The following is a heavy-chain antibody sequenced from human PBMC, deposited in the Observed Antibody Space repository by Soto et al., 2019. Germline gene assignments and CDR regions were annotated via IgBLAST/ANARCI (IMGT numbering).Heavy chain of an antibody. CDR2: IYHSGST. Sequence: SETLSLTCTVSGGSISSGGDSWSWIRQPPGKGLEWIGYIYHSGSTYYNPSLKSRVTISVDRPKSQFSLKLSSVTAADTAVYYCARVWGYSYGLASDIWGQGTMVTVSS. CDR1: GGSISSGGDS. J-gene: IGHJ3*02. V-gene: IGHV4-30-2*01. CDR3: ARVWGYSYGLASDI. D-gene: IGHD5-18*01.